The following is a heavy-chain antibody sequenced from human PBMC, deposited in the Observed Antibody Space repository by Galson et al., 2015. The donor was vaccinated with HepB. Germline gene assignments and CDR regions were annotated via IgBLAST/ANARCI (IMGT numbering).Heavy chain of an antibody. V-gene: IGHV4-34*01. CDR2: INHSGST. CDR1: GGSFSGYY. D-gene: IGHD7-27*01. CDR3: ARVGALSNWDAFDI. Sequence: SETLSLTCAVYGGSFSGYYWSWIRQPPGKGLEWIGEINHSGSTNYNPSLKSRVTISVDTSKNQFSLKLSSVTAADTAVYYCARVGALSNWDAFDIWGQGTMVTVSS. J-gene: IGHJ3*02.